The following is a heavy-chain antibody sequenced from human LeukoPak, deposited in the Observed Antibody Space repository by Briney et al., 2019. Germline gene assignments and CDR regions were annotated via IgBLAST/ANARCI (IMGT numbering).Heavy chain of an antibody. Sequence: GASVKVSCXASGSTFTGYYLHWVRQAPGQGLDWMGRINPNSGGTNYAQKFQGRVTMTRDTSISTAYMELSRLRSDDTAVYYCARALRRNSGYYVSDYWGQGTLVTVSS. D-gene: IGHD3-22*01. CDR2: INPNSGGT. J-gene: IGHJ4*02. V-gene: IGHV1-2*06. CDR1: GSTFTGYY. CDR3: ARALRRNSGYYVSDY.